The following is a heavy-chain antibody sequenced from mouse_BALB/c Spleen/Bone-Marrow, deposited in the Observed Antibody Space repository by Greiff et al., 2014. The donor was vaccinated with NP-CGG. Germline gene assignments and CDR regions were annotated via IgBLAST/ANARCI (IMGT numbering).Heavy chain of an antibody. CDR3: ARSPQRDYAMDY. CDR2: ISSGGSYT. J-gene: IGHJ4*01. V-gene: IGHV5-9-4*01. D-gene: IGHD3-2*02. Sequence: SGGGLVKPGGSLKLSCAASGFTFSSYAMSWVRQSPEKRLEWVAEISSGGSYTYYPDTVTGRFTISRDNAKNTLYLEMSSLRSEDTAMYYCARSPQRDYAMDYWGQGTSVTVSS. CDR1: GFTFSSYA.